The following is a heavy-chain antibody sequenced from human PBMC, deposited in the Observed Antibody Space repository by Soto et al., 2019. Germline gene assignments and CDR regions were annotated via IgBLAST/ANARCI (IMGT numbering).Heavy chain of an antibody. CDR1: GGTFSSYT. CDR2: IIPILGIA. Sequence: GASVKVSCEASGGTFSSYTISWVRQAPGQGLEWMGRIIPILGIANYAQKFQGRVTITADKSTSTAYMELSSLRSEDTAVYYCARDQADTYCSSTSCYAGGWFDPWGQGTLVTVSS. V-gene: IGHV1-69*04. J-gene: IGHJ5*02. D-gene: IGHD2-2*01. CDR3: ARDQADTYCSSTSCYAGGWFDP.